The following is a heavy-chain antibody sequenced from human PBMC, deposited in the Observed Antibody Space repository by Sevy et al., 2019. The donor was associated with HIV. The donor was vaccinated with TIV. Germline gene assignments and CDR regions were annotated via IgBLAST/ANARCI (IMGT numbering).Heavy chain of an antibody. J-gene: IGHJ4*02. Sequence: SETLSLTCSVSDGSIRSYDYYWGWIRQPPGRGLEWIGIVSYSGNTYSTPSLKSRVSMSVDTSKNEFSLKLTSVTVADTAVYYCARHVLLGSKYDYWSGRYGSGSYYFDYWGQGTLVTVSS. D-gene: IGHD3-3*01. CDR3: ARHVLLGSKYDYWSGRYGSGSYYFDY. CDR2: VSYSGNT. CDR1: DGSIRSYDYY. V-gene: IGHV4-39*01.